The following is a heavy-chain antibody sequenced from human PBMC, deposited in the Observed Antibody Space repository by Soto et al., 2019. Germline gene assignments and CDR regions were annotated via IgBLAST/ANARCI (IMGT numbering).Heavy chain of an antibody. CDR2: INAGNGNT. V-gene: IGHV1-3*01. D-gene: IGHD1-26*01. Sequence: QVQLVQSGAEVKKPGASVKVSCKASGYTFTSYAMHWVRQAPGQRLEWMGWINAGNGNTKYSQKFQGRVTITRDTSASTAYRGLSSLRSEDTAVYYGAGGNSGSYYIFDYWGQGTLVTVSS. CDR3: AGGNSGSYYIFDY. J-gene: IGHJ4*02. CDR1: GYTFTSYA.